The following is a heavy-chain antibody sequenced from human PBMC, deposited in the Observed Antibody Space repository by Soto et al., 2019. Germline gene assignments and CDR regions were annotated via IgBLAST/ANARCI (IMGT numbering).Heavy chain of an antibody. CDR2: IYYSGST. CDR1: GGSISRYY. D-gene: IGHD2-2*01. Sequence: PSETLSITCTVSGGSISRYYWSWIRQPPGKGLEWIGYIYYSGSTNYNPSLKSRVTISVDTSKNQFSLKLSSVTAADTAVYYCARHFPGPRVEYQLPRPYYYYYGMDVWGQGTTVTVSS. J-gene: IGHJ6*02. CDR3: ARHFPGPRVEYQLPRPYYYYYGMDV. V-gene: IGHV4-59*08.